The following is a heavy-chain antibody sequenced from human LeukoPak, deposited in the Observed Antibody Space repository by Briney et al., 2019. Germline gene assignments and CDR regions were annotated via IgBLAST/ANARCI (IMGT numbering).Heavy chain of an antibody. V-gene: IGHV5-51*01. CDR1: GSRFTSYW. Sequence: GESLQISCKGSGSRFTSYWIGWVRQMPGKGLEWMGIIYPGDSDTRYSPSFQGQVTISADKSISTAYLQWSSLKASDTAMYYCARLTGGMATIYPNFDYWGQGTLVTVSS. D-gene: IGHD5-24*01. CDR3: ARLTGGMATIYPNFDY. CDR2: IYPGDSDT. J-gene: IGHJ4*02.